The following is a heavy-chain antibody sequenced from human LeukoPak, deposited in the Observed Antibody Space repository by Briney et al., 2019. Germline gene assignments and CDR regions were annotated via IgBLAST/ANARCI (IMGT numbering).Heavy chain of an antibody. CDR1: GFTFSSYE. D-gene: IGHD2-2*01. V-gene: IGHV3-48*03. CDR2: ISSSGSTI. Sequence: GGSLRLSCAASGFTFSSYEMNWVRQAPGKGLEWVSYISSSGSTIYYADSVKGRFTISRDNAKNSLYLQMNSLRAEDTAVYYCARVRRREMYHTYYMDVWGKGTTVIVSS. J-gene: IGHJ6*03. CDR3: ARVRRREMYHTYYMDV.